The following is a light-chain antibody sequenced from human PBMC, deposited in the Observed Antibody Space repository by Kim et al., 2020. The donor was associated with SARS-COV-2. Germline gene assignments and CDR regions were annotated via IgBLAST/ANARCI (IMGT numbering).Light chain of an antibody. CDR2: QDS. CDR3: QAWDSSTGGV. J-gene: IGLJ3*02. CDR1: KLGDKY. Sequence: VSPGQTASITCSGDKLGDKYACWYQQKPGQSPELVIYQDSKRPSGIPERFSGSNSGNTATLTISGTQAMDEADYYCQAWDSSTGGVFGGGTQLTVL. V-gene: IGLV3-1*01.